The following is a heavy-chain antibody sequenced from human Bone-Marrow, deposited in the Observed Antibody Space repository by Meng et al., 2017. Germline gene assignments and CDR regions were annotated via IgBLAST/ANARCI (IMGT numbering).Heavy chain of an antibody. CDR2: INSDGSST. J-gene: IGHJ4*02. CDR1: GFTFSSYW. Sequence: GESPKISCAASGFTFSSYWMHWVRQAPGKGLVWVSRINSDGSSTSYADSVKGRFTISRDNAKNTLYLQMNSLRAEDTAVYYCARGPTYGSGSYSRLGYWGQGTLVTVSS. CDR3: ARGPTYGSGSYSRLGY. D-gene: IGHD3-10*01. V-gene: IGHV3-74*01.